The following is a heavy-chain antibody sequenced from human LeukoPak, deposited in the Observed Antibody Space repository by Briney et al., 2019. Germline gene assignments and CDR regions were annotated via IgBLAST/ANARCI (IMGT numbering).Heavy chain of an antibody. CDR3: ARWGSSGYYCVPFDY. J-gene: IGHJ4*02. V-gene: IGHV1-2*02. CDR2: INPNSGGT. CDR1: GYTFTGYY. Sequence: ASVKVSCKASGYTFTGYYMHWVRQAPGQGLEWMGWINPNSGGTNYAQKFQGRVTMTRDTSISTAYMELSRLRSDDTAVYYCARWGSSGYYCVPFDYWGQGTLVTVSS. D-gene: IGHD3-22*01.